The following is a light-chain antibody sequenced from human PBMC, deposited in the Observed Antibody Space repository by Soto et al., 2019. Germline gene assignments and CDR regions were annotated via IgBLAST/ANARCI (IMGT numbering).Light chain of an antibody. CDR3: QQYNNWPYT. CDR1: QSVGSN. V-gene: IGKV3-15*01. Sequence: EIVMTQSPATLSVSPGERATLSCRASQSVGSNLAWYQQRPGQAPRPLIYGASTRAIGIPPRFSGSGCGTDFTLTISSMQSEDFAVYYCQQYNNWPYTFGRGTKLEIK. J-gene: IGKJ2*01. CDR2: GAS.